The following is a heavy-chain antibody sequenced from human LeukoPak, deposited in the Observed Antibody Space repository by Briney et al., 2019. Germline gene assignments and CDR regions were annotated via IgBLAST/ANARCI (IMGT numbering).Heavy chain of an antibody. CDR2: INPSGGST. J-gene: IGHJ4*02. Sequence: GASVKVSCKASGYTFTSYYMHSVRQTPGQGLEWMGIINPSGGSTSYAQKFQGRVTMTRDTSTSTVYMELSSLRSEDTAVYYCARGLGGAMVPWDWGQGTLVTVSS. CDR1: GYTFTSYY. V-gene: IGHV1-46*01. CDR3: ARGLGGAMVPWD. D-gene: IGHD5-18*01.